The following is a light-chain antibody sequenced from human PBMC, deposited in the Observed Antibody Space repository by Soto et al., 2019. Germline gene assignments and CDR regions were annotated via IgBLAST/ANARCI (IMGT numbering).Light chain of an antibody. Sequence: QSVLTQPPSVSGAPGQRVTISCTGSSSNIGAGYDVPWYQQLPGTAPKLLIYGNSNRPSGVPDRFSGSKSGTSASLAITGLQAEDEAEYYCQSYDSSLSGSYVFGTGTKVTVL. CDR3: QSYDSSLSGSYV. CDR2: GNS. V-gene: IGLV1-40*01. J-gene: IGLJ1*01. CDR1: SSNIGAGYD.